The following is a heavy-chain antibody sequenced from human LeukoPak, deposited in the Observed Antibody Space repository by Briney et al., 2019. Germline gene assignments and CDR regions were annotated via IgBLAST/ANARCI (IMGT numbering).Heavy chain of an antibody. CDR2: ISGSGGST. D-gene: IGHD6-13*01. CDR3: AKDKLSTYSSSWYYDY. Sequence: GGSLRLSCAASGFTFSSYAMSWIRQAPGKGLEWVSAISGSGGSTHYADSVKGRFTISRDNSKNTLYLQMNSLRAEDTAVYYCAKDKLSTYSSSWYYDYWGQGTLVTVSS. V-gene: IGHV3-23*01. J-gene: IGHJ4*02. CDR1: GFTFSSYA.